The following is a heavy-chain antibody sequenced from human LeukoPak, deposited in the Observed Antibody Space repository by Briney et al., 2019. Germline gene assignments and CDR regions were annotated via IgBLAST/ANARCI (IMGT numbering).Heavy chain of an antibody. Sequence: GGSLRLSCAASGFTFSTYGMHWVRQAPGKGLEWLTDIWYDGSNKYYTDSVKGRFTISRDNSKNTLYLQMSSLRAEDTAVYYCARDSNSYGSGATIDYWGQGTLVSVSS. CDR2: IWYDGSNK. CDR1: GFTFSTYG. J-gene: IGHJ4*02. CDR3: ARDSNSYGSGATIDY. V-gene: IGHV3-33*01. D-gene: IGHD3-10*01.